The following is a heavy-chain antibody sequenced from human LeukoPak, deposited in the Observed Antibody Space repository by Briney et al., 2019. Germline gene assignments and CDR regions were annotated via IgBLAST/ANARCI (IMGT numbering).Heavy chain of an antibody. CDR2: IIPIFGTA. CDR3: ARQTYCSSTSCWWGKGYYFDY. Sequence: AASVKVSCKASGGTFSSHAISWVRQAPGQGLEWMGGIIPIFGTANYAQKFQGRVTITADESTSTAYMELSSLRSEDTAVYYCARQTYCSSTSCWWGKGYYFDYWGQGTLVTVSS. V-gene: IGHV1-69*13. D-gene: IGHD2-2*01. CDR1: GGTFSSHA. J-gene: IGHJ4*02.